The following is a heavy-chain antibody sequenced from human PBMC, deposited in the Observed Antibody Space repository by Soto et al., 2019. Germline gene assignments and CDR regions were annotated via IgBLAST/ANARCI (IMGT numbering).Heavy chain of an antibody. V-gene: IGHV3-23*01. Sequence: GGSLRLSCAASGFTFSSYAMSWVRQAPGKGLEWVSAISGSGGSTYYADSVKGRFTISRDNSKNTLYLQMNSLRAEDTAVYYCTSPYYYGSGKAFDIWGQGTMVTVSS. CDR1: GFTFSSYA. J-gene: IGHJ3*02. CDR3: TSPYYYGSGKAFDI. D-gene: IGHD3-10*01. CDR2: ISGSGGST.